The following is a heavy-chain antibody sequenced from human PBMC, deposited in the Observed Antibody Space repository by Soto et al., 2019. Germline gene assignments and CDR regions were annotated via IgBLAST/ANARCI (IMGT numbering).Heavy chain of an antibody. V-gene: IGHV4-31*03. CDR3: AREKDSYGLDY. J-gene: IGHJ4*02. D-gene: IGHD5-18*01. CDR1: GGSISSGGYY. CDR2: IYYSGST. Sequence: NPXGTLSLRGTVSGGSISSGGYYWSWICQHPGKGLEWIGYIYYSGSTYYNPSLKSRVTISVDTSKNQFSLKLSSVTAADTAVYYCAREKDSYGLDYWGQGTLVTVSS.